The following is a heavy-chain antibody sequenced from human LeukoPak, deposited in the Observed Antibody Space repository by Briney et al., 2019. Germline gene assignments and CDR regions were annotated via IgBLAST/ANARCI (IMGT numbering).Heavy chain of an antibody. CDR1: GGSFSGYY. D-gene: IGHD6-19*01. CDR3: ARVRGSGWYSWFDP. Sequence: PSETLSLTCAVYGGSFSGYYWSWIRQPPGKGLEWIGEINHSGSTNYNPSLKSRVTISVDTSKNQFSLKLSSVTAADTAVYYCARVRGSGWYSWFDPWGQGTLVTVSS. V-gene: IGHV4-34*01. J-gene: IGHJ5*02. CDR2: INHSGST.